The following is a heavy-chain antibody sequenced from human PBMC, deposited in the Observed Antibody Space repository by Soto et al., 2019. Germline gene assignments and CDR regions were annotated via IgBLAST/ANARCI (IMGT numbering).Heavy chain of an antibody. CDR1: GGSITDYS. V-gene: IGHV4-4*07. J-gene: IGHJ5*02. Sequence: SGTLSLTCTVSGGSITDYSWVWIRQPAGKGLEWIGRIFSSGSTNYNPSLKGRITMSLDTSKNQFSLKLNSATATDTAVYFCARDQGVVVTADNWFDPWGQGILVTVSS. CDR3: ARDQGVVVTADNWFDP. CDR2: IFSSGST. D-gene: IGHD2-21*02.